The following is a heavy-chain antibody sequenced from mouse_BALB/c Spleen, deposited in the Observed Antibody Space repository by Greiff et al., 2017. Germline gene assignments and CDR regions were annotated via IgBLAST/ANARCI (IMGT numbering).Heavy chain of an antibody. V-gene: IGHV1-37*01. J-gene: IGHJ2*01. D-gene: IGHD1-1*01. CDR3: GRGFYYYGSSYNYFDY. CDR2: INPYNGDT. Sequence: EVMLVESGPELVKPGASVKISCKASGYSFTGYFMNWVKQSHGKSLEWIGRINPYNGDTFYNQKFKGKATLTVDKSSSTAHMELLSLTSEDSAVYYCGRGFYYYGSSYNYFDYWGQGTTLTVSS. CDR1: GYSFTGYF.